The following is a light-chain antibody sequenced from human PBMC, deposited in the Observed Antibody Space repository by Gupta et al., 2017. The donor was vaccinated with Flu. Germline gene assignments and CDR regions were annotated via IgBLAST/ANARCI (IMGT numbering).Light chain of an antibody. J-gene: IGLJ3*02. CDR1: ETGSKN. Sequence: GQTARSIGAGNETGSKNVDWYQHVTGHAPVLIIYDDRNRPSGVPERFSGSNSGNTATLTISRVEAGDEADYYCQVYDRSSDHGVFGGGTKLTVL. V-gene: IGLV3-21*02. CDR2: DDR. CDR3: QVYDRSSDHGV.